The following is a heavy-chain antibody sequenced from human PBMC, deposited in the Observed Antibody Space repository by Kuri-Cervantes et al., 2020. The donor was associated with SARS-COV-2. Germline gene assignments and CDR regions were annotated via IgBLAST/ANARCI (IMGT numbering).Heavy chain of an antibody. J-gene: IGHJ3*02. D-gene: IGHD3-10*01. Sequence: SETLSLTCTVSGGSVSSGSYYWSWIRQPPGKGLEWIGYIYYSGSTNYNPSLKSRVTISVDTSKNQFSLKLSSVTAADTAVYYCARALVGSRILPNAFDIWGQGTMVTVSS. V-gene: IGHV4-61*01. CDR1: GGSVSSGSYY. CDR3: ARALVGSRILPNAFDI. CDR2: IYYSGST.